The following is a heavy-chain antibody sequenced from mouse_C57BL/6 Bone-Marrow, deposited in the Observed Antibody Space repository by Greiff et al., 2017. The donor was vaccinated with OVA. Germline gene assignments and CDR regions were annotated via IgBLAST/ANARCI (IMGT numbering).Heavy chain of an antibody. V-gene: IGHV14-2*01. Sequence: EVQLQQSGAELVKPGASVKLSCTASGFNIKDYYMHWVKQRTEQGLEWIGRIDPEDGETKYAPHFQGTATITADTSSNTAYLQLSSLTSEDTAVYYCASRSPLTTVVGAPYAMDYWGQGTSVTVAS. CDR2: IDPEDGET. D-gene: IGHD1-1*01. CDR3: ASRSPLTTVVGAPYAMDY. J-gene: IGHJ4*01. CDR1: GFNIKDYY.